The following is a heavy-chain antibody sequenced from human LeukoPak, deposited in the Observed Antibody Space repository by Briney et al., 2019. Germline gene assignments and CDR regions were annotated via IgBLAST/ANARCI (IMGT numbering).Heavy chain of an antibody. Sequence: GGSLSLTCAASGFTFSSYGMHWVRQAPGKGLEWVAVISYDRSNKYYADSVKGRFTISRDNTKNMLYLQMSSLRAEDTAVYFCASGAPRPPFDPPGDGKLVTVAS. V-gene: IGHV3-33*05. D-gene: IGHD4-17*01. CDR1: GFTFSSYG. CDR3: ASGAPRPPFDP. J-gene: IGHJ5*02. CDR2: ISYDRSNK.